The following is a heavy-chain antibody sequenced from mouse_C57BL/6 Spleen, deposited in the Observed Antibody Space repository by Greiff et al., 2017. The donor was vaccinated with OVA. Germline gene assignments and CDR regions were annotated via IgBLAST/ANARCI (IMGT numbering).Heavy chain of an antibody. V-gene: IGHV2-4*01. CDR2: IWSGGST. Sequence: QVQLKESGPGLVQPSQSLSITCTVSGFSLTSYGVHWVRQPPGKGLEWLGVIWSGGSTDYNAAFISRLRISKDNSKSQVFFKMNSLQADDTAIYYCAKGGRRYFDVWGTGTTVTVSS. J-gene: IGHJ1*03. CDR3: AKGGRRYFDV. CDR1: GFSLTSYG. D-gene: IGHD1-2*01.